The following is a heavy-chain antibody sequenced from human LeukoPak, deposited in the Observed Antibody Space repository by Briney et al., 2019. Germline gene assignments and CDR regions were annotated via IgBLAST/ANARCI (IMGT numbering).Heavy chain of an antibody. Sequence: SGTLSLTCAVSGGSISSSNWWSWVRQPPGKWLEWIGEIYHSGSTNYNPSLKSRVTISVDKSKNQFSLKLSSVTAADTAVYYCARFVVVVAVTRPHDAFDIWGQGTMVTVSS. J-gene: IGHJ3*02. CDR3: ARFVVVVAVTRPHDAFDI. D-gene: IGHD2-15*01. CDR2: IYHSGST. V-gene: IGHV4-4*02. CDR1: GGSISSSNW.